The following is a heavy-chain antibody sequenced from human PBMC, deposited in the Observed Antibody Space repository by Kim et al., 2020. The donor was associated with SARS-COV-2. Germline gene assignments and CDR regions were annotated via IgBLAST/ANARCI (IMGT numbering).Heavy chain of an antibody. Sequence: PPYAQGFTGRFVFSLDTSVSTAYLQISSLKAEDTAVYYCARDLNDQAADYWGQGTLVTVSS. V-gene: IGHV7-4-1*02. J-gene: IGHJ4*02. CDR3: ARDLNDQAADY. D-gene: IGHD1-1*01. CDR2: P.